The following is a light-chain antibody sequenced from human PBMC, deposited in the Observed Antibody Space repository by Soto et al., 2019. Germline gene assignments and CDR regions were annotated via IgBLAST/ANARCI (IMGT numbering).Light chain of an antibody. CDR2: DAS. V-gene: IGKV3-11*01. CDR1: QSVSSY. CDR3: QQRSIWPRT. Sequence: EIVLTQSPGTLSLSPGERATLSCRASQSVSSYLAWYQQKPGQAPRLLIYDASNRATGIPARFSGSGSGTDFTLTISSLEPEDFAVYYCQQRSIWPRTFGQGTKVDIK. J-gene: IGKJ1*01.